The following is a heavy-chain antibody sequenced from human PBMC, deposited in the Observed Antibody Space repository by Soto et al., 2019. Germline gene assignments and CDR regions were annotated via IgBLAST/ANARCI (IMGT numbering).Heavy chain of an antibody. CDR3: ARTPDCTNGVCSAGFDY. CDR1: GFTFSDYY. CDR2: ISSSSSYT. V-gene: IGHV3-11*06. Sequence: GGSLRLSCAASGFTFSDYYMSWIRQAPGKGLEWVSYISSSSSYTNYADSVKGRFTISRDNAKNSLYLQMNSLRAEDTAVYFCARTPDCTNGVCSAGFDYWGQGTLVTVSS. D-gene: IGHD2-8*01. J-gene: IGHJ4*02.